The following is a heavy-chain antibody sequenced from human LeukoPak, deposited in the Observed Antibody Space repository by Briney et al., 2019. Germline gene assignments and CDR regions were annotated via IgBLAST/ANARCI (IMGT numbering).Heavy chain of an antibody. Sequence: SVKVSCKASGGTFSSYAISWVRQAPGQGLEWMGGIIPIFGTANYAQKSQGRVTITADESTSTAYMELSSLRSEDTAVYYCARAAGEFRRTYYFDYWGQGTLVTVSS. V-gene: IGHV1-69*13. D-gene: IGHD3-10*01. CDR1: GGTFSSYA. CDR2: IIPIFGTA. J-gene: IGHJ4*02. CDR3: ARAAGEFRRTYYFDY.